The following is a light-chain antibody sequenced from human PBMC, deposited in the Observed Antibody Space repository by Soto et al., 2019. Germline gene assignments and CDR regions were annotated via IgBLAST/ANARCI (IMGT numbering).Light chain of an antibody. CDR3: QQYDNWPFT. CDR2: GAS. Sequence: EIVMTQSPATLSVSPGERATLSCRASQSVSSNLAWYQQKRGQAPRLLIYGASTRATGIPARFCGSGSGTEFTLTISSLQSEDFAVYYCQQYDNWPFTFGPGTKVDIK. J-gene: IGKJ3*01. V-gene: IGKV3-15*01. CDR1: QSVSSN.